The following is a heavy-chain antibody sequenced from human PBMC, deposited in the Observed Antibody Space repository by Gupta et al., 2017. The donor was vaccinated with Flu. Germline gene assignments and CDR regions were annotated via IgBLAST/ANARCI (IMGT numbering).Heavy chain of an antibody. CDR2: AFYSGNT. Sequence: QLQLQESGPGLVKPPETLSLTCTVSGGSISSSSYNWAWIRQPPGKGLEWIASAFYSGNTFYHPSLNTRLAVSVDASNNQFSLRLSSVTASDTAAYYCALTFIRGLIEGEEDYWGPGALVSVSS. CDR3: ALTFIRGLIEGEEDY. V-gene: IGHV4-39*01. D-gene: IGHD3-10*01. J-gene: IGHJ4*02. CDR1: GGSISSSSYN.